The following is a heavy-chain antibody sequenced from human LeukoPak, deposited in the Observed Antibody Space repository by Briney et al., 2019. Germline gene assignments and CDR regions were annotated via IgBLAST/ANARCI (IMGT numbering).Heavy chain of an antibody. J-gene: IGHJ6*03. Sequence: GASVKVSCKASGYTFTSYGISWVRQAPGQGLERMGWISAYNGNTNYAQKLQGRVTMTTDTSTSTAYMELRSLRSDDTAVYYCARVPYGLDYYYYMDVWGKGTTVTVSS. CDR3: ARVPYGLDYYYYMDV. D-gene: IGHD4-17*01. CDR2: ISAYNGNT. CDR1: GYTFTSYG. V-gene: IGHV1-18*01.